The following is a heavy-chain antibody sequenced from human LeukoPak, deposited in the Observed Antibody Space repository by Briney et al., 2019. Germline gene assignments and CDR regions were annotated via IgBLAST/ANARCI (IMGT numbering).Heavy chain of an antibody. J-gene: IGHJ4*02. D-gene: IGHD2-2*03. Sequence: KTSETLSLTCTVSGASIGNYYWSWIRQPAGKGLEWIGRTHTSGSANYNPSLKSRVTVSVDTSKNQFSPKLTSVTAADTAVYYCARGRWKTGMDSPYYFDFWGQGTLVTVSS. V-gene: IGHV4-4*07. CDR1: GASIGNYY. CDR2: THTSGSA. CDR3: ARGRWKTGMDSPYYFDF.